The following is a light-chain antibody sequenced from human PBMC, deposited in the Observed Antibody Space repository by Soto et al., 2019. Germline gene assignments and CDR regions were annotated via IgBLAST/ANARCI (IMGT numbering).Light chain of an antibody. CDR2: ANK. J-gene: IGLJ1*01. V-gene: IGLV1-40*01. CDR3: QSYDSSLNASYV. CDR1: SSNIGAGFE. Sequence: QSVLTQPPSVSGAPGQRVTISCAGGSSNIGAGFEVHWYPQLPATPTRLLIYANKNRPSGVPDRFSGSKSGTSASLAITGLQAEDEADYYCQSYDSSLNASYVFGTGTKVTVL.